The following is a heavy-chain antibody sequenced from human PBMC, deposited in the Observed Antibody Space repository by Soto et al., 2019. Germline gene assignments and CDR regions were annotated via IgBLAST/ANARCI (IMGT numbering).Heavy chain of an antibody. CDR1: GFTVSSYY. Sequence: GGSLRLSCAASGFTVSSYYMNWVRQAPGKGLEWVSVIYTGGGTYYADSVKGRFTMSRDNSKSTVYLQMNSLRVEDTAVYYCARDRTRYYFDYWGQGTLVTVSS. CDR3: ARDRTRYYFDY. CDR2: IYTGGGT. V-gene: IGHV3-66*01. J-gene: IGHJ4*02.